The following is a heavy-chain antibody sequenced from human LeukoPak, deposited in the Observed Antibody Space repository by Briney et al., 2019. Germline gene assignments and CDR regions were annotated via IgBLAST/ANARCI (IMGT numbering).Heavy chain of an antibody. V-gene: IGHV1-2*02. CDR3: ARSGYFWGLDS. CDR2: IYPNSGGT. Sequence: GASVKVSCKASGYSFSGYYIHWMRQAPGQGLEWMGWIYPNSGGTNYAQKFQGRVIMTRDTSTSTAYMELSSLKSDDTALYYCARSGYFWGLDSWGQGTLVTVSS. D-gene: IGHD7-27*01. CDR1: GYSFSGYY. J-gene: IGHJ4*02.